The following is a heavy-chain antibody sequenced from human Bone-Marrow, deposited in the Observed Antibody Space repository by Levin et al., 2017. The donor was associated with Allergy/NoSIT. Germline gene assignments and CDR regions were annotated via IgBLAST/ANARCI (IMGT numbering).Heavy chain of an antibody. CDR3: ARGGATITRVGYGAFEI. CDR1: GFTFSDYY. V-gene: IGHV3-11*01. CDR2: ISSSGSTI. Sequence: GESLKISCAASGFTFSDYYMSWIRQAPGKGLEWVSYISSSGSTIYYADSVKGRFTISRDNAKNSLYLQMNSLRAEDTAVYYCARGGATITRVGYGAFEIWGQGTMVTVSS. J-gene: IGHJ3*02. D-gene: IGHD5-24*01.